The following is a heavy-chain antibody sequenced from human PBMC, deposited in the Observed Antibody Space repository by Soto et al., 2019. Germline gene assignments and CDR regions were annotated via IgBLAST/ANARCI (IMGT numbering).Heavy chain of an antibody. J-gene: IGHJ4*02. Sequence: EVQLLESGGGVVQPGGSLRLSCAASGFTFSAYAMTWVRQAPGKGLEWVSVISGSAGATYYADSVKGRFTISRDNSKNTLYLQMNSLRAEDTAVYYCARQDYSTTWYLNYWGQRTLVTVSS. V-gene: IGHV3-23*01. CDR3: ARQDYSTTWYLNY. CDR2: ISGSAGAT. D-gene: IGHD6-13*01. CDR1: GFTFSAYA.